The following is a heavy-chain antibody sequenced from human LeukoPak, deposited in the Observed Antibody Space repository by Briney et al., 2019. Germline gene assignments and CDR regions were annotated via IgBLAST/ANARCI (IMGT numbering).Heavy chain of an antibody. J-gene: IGHJ4*02. V-gene: IGHV3-23*01. CDR3: ARGGDSLHY. CDR1: GFTFSAYA. CDR2: ISGSGGDT. Sequence: GGSLRLSCAASGFTFSAYAMGWVRQAPGKGLEWVSAISGSGGDTYYAEFVKGRFTISRDNSKNTLYLQMNSLRAEDTAVYYCARGGDSLHYWGQGTLVTVSS. D-gene: IGHD3-10*01.